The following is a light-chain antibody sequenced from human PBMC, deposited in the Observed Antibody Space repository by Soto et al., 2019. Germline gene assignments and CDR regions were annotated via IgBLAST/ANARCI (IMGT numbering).Light chain of an antibody. V-gene: IGKV1-9*01. CDR3: QKLNSYPWT. CDR1: QGISSY. Sequence: DIQLTQSPSFLSASVGDRVTITCRASQGISSYLAWYQQKPGKAPKLLIYAASTLQSGVPSRFSGSGSGTEFHPPISRLQAENFGTYYCQKLNSYPWTFRQGTKVEIK. CDR2: AAS. J-gene: IGKJ1*01.